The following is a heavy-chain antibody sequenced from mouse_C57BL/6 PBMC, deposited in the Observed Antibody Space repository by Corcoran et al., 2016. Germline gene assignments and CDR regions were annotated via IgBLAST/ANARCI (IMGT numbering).Heavy chain of an antibody. V-gene: IGHV1-81*01. CDR3: ARFSLDYSDY. J-gene: IGHJ2*01. Sequence: QVQLQQSGAELARPGASVKLSCKASGYTFTSYGISWVKQRTGQGLEWIGEIYPRSGNTYYNEKFKGKATLTADKSSSTAYMEPRSLTSEDSAVYFCARFSLDYSDYWGQGTTLTVSS. CDR2: IYPRSGNT. CDR1: GYTFTSYG.